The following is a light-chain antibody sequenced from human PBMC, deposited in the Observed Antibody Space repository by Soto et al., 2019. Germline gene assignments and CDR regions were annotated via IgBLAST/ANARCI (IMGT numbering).Light chain of an antibody. J-gene: IGKJ1*01. Sequence: DIQLTQSPSTLSASVGDRVTITCRASQSVSNWLAWFQQTPGKAPKLLIYKASTLESGVPSRFSGSGSGTEFTLTISSLQPDDFVTYYCQQYISSPWTFGQGTKVEIK. V-gene: IGKV1-5*03. CDR1: QSVSNW. CDR3: QQYISSPWT. CDR2: KAS.